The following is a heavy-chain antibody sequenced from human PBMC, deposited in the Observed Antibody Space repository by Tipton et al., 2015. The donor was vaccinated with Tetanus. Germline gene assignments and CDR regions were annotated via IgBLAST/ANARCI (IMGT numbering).Heavy chain of an antibody. CDR3: ARANYDFPKKGPFDP. CDR1: GGSMSHNY. D-gene: IGHD3-3*01. J-gene: IGHJ5*02. CDR2: ISYSGST. V-gene: IGHV4-59*01. Sequence: GLVKPSETLSLTCTVSGGSMSHNYWNWIRQPPEKGLEWIGYISYSGSTNSNYSLKSRITISQDTSKNQFSLKLTSVTAADTAVYYCARANYDFPKKGPFDPWGQGTLVIVSS.